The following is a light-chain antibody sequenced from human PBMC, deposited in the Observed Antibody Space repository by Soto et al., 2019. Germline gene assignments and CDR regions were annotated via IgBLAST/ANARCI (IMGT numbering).Light chain of an antibody. CDR1: QSVSSNY. J-gene: IGKJ1*01. Sequence: EIVLTQSPGTLSLSPGERATLSCRASQSVSSNYLAWYQQKPGQAPRLLIYGASSRATGIPDRFSGSGSGTDFTLTISRLEPEDFAVYYCQQYCTSPTFGPGTKVEIK. V-gene: IGKV3-20*01. CDR3: QQYCTSPT. CDR2: GAS.